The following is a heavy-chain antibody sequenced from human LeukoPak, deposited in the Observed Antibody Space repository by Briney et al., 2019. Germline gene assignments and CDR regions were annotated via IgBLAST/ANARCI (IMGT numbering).Heavy chain of an antibody. Sequence: GGSLRLSCAASGFTFSSYGMSWVRQAPGKGLEWVSSINGNGGSTYYADSVKGRFTISRDNSKNTLYLQMNSLRAEDTAVYYCARERMATHYDYWGQGTLVTVSS. V-gene: IGHV3-23*01. CDR3: ARERMATHYDY. J-gene: IGHJ4*02. D-gene: IGHD5-24*01. CDR1: GFTFSSYG. CDR2: INGNGGST.